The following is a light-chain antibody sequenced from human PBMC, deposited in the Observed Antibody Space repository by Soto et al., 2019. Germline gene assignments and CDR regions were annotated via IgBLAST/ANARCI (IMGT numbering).Light chain of an antibody. V-gene: IGLV4-69*01. CDR3: QTWGTAIHDVV. CDR2: LNSDDSH. Sequence: QSVLTQSPSASASLGASVKLTCTLSSGHSSYAIAWHQQQPEKGPRYLMTLNSDDSHSKGDGIPDRFSGASSGAGRHLTISSLQSEDEADYYCQTWGTAIHDVVFGGGTKVTVL. J-gene: IGLJ2*01. CDR1: SGHSSYA.